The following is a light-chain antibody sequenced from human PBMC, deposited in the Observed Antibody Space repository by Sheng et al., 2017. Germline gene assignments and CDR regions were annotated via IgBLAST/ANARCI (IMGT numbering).Light chain of an antibody. J-gene: IGKJ3*01. CDR3: QHYDDLPGFT. V-gene: IGKV1-33*01. Sequence: DIQMTQSPSSLSASVGDRITITCKASQDISDHLNWYQQKSGKAPKLLMYDASHLEIGVPSRFSGSGSGTDFTFTISDLQPEDIATYYCQHYDDLPGFTFGPGTRVDFK. CDR1: QDISDH. CDR2: DAS.